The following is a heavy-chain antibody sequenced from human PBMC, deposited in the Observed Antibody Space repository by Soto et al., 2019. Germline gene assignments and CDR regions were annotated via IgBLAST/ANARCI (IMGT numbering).Heavy chain of an antibody. D-gene: IGHD6-13*01. Sequence: EVQLLESGGGWLQPGGSLRLSCAASGFTFNSYAVNWVRQAPGKGLEWVSGITGSGAGSYYSDSVKGRFTISRDNSKNTLYLQMNSLRAEDTAVYYCAKAYSNSWPNDWFDPWGQGTLVTVSS. CDR1: GFTFNSYA. J-gene: IGHJ5*02. V-gene: IGHV3-23*01. CDR2: ITGSGAGS. CDR3: AKAYSNSWPNDWFDP.